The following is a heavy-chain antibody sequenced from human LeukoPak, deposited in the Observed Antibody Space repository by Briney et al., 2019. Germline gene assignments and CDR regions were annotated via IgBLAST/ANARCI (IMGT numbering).Heavy chain of an antibody. CDR2: IYYSGST. CDR1: GGSISSSSYY. Sequence: SETLSLTCTVSGGSISSSSYYWGWIRQPPGKGLEWIGSIYYSGSTYYNPSLKSRVTISVDTSKNQFSLKLSSVTAADTAVYYCARPQTMVRGVYDAFDIWGQGTMVTVSS. D-gene: IGHD3-10*01. CDR3: ARPQTMVRGVYDAFDI. V-gene: IGHV4-39*01. J-gene: IGHJ3*02.